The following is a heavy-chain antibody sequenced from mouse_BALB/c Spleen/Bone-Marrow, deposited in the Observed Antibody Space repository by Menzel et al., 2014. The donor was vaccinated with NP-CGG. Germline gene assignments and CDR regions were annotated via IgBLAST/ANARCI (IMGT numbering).Heavy chain of an antibody. V-gene: IGHV1-7*01. CDR1: GYTFTSYW. J-gene: IGHJ3*01. Sequence: QVQLQQSGAELAKPGASVKMSCKASGYTFTSYWMHWVKQRPGQGLEWIGNINPSSGYTEYNQKFKDKDTLTEDKSSSTAYMQLSSLTSEDSAVYYCARPVTTGIQAWFAYWGQGILVTVSA. CDR3: ARPVTTGIQAWFAY. D-gene: IGHD2-2*01. CDR2: INPSSGYT.